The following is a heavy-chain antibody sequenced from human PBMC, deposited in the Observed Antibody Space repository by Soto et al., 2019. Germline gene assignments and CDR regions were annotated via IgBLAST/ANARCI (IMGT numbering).Heavy chain of an antibody. J-gene: IGHJ6*02. CDR3: ARGQYDFLTGGGYYYYVMDV. V-gene: IGHV1-2*04. CDR1: GYTFTSYY. D-gene: IGHD3-9*01. CDR2: INPNSGGT. Sequence: ASVKVSCKASGYTFTSYYMHWVRQAPGQGLEWMGWINPNSGGTNYAQKFQGWVTMTRDTSISTAYMELSRLRSDDTAVYYCARGQYDFLTGGGYYYYVMDVWGQGTTVTGSS.